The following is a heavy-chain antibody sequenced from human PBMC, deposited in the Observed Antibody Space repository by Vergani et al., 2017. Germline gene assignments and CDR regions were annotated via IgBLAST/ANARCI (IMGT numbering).Heavy chain of an antibody. D-gene: IGHD6-19*01. CDR1: GVSIGSNSYY. J-gene: IGHJ1*01. CDR2: IYYTGTT. Sequence: QLQLQESGPGLLKPSETLSLTCTVSGVSIGSNSYYWGWIRQPPGKGLEWIGTIYYTGTTYYNEAHKSRLTISVDTSKNQFSLNLTSAPAADTAVYYCTRHGRCGWAVYFQHWVQGTLVTASS. CDR3: TRHGRCGWAVYFQH. V-gene: IGHV4-39*01.